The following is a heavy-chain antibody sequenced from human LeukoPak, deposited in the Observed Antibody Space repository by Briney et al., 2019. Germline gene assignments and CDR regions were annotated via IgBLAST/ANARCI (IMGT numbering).Heavy chain of an antibody. CDR2: MHYSGSS. Sequence: SETLSLTCTVSGDSISSYYCSWIRQSPGKGLEWIGYMHYSGSSDYNPSLRSRVTISVDTSKNQFSLNLGSVTAADTAVYYCARRRGSGTQLWKYDAFDIWGQGTLVTFSS. D-gene: IGHD5-18*01. V-gene: IGHV4-59*01. J-gene: IGHJ3*02. CDR1: GDSISSYY. CDR3: ARRRGSGTQLWKYDAFDI.